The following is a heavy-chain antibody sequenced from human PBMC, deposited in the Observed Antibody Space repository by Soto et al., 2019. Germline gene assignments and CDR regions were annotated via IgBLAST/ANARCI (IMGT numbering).Heavy chain of an antibody. CDR3: ERDIDMTTVRMEDY. V-gene: IGHV3-7*05. CDR2: IKQDGSEK. Sequence: GGSLRLSCAASGFTFSSYWMSWVRQAPGKGLEWVANIKQDGSEKYYVDSVKGRFTISRDNAKNSLYLQMNSLRAEDTAVYYCERDIDMTTVRMEDYWGQGTLDTVSS. J-gene: IGHJ4*02. CDR1: GFTFSSYW. D-gene: IGHD4-4*01.